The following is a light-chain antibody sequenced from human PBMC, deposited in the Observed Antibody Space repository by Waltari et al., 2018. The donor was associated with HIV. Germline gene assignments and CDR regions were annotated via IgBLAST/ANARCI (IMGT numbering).Light chain of an antibody. CDR3: AAWDDSMNGYV. Sequence: QSVLPQPPSASGTPGQRVAVSCSGSSSNIGINTANWDQHLPGTAPKLLIYSNDQRPSGVPDRFSGSKSGTSASLAISGLQSEDEADYYCAAWDDSMNGYVFGTGTKVTVL. CDR1: SSNIGINT. CDR2: SND. J-gene: IGLJ1*01. V-gene: IGLV1-44*01.